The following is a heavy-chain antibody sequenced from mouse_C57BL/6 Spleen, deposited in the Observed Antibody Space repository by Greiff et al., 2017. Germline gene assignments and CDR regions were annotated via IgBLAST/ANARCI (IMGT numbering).Heavy chain of an antibody. J-gene: IGHJ4*01. D-gene: IGHD2-4*01. V-gene: IGHV1-82*01. CDR3: ASPSYDYDQGMDY. CDR1: GYAFSSSW. Sequence: QVQLQQSGPELVKPGASVKISCKASGYAFSSSWLNWVKQRPGKGLEWIGRIYPGDGDTNYNGKFKGKATLTADKSSSTAYMQLSSLTSEDSAVYFCASPSYDYDQGMDYWGQGTSVTVSS. CDR2: IYPGDGDT.